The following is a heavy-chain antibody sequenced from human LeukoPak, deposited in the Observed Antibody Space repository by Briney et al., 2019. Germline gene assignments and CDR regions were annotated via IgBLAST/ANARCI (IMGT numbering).Heavy chain of an antibody. CDR3: ARGALSWQQPFDY. J-gene: IGHJ4*02. Sequence: SETLSLTCTVSGGSISSYYWSWIRQPPGKGLEWIGYICNNGSRNYNPSLKSRVTISVDTSKNQFSLKLSSVTAADTAVYYCARGALSWQQPFDYWGQGTLVTVSS. D-gene: IGHD6-13*01. CDR1: GGSISSYY. V-gene: IGHV4-59*01. CDR2: ICNNGSR.